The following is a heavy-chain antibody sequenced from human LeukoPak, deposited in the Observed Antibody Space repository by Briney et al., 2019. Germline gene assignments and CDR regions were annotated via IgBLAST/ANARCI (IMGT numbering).Heavy chain of an antibody. D-gene: IGHD3-22*01. CDR2: ISGDGGST. J-gene: IGHJ4*02. CDR1: GFTFDDYA. V-gene: IGHV3-43*02. Sequence: PGPSPRLSCAASGFTFDDYAMHWVRPAPGKGLEWVSLISGDGGSTYYADSVKGRFTFSRDNSKNSLYLQMNSLRTEDTALYYCAKDIPHYYDSSGFYGDYFDYWGQGTLVTVSS. CDR3: AKDIPHYYDSSGFYGDYFDY.